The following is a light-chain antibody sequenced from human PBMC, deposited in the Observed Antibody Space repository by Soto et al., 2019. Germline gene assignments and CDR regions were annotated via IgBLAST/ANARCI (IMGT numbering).Light chain of an antibody. Sequence: EIVLTQSPGTLSLSPGERATLSCRASQSVSSSYLAWYQQKPGQAPRLLIYGASSSATGIPDRFSGSGSGTDFTLTISRLEPEDFAVYYCQQRSNWPHTFGQGTKLEIK. CDR3: QQRSNWPHT. V-gene: IGKV3D-20*02. J-gene: IGKJ2*01. CDR2: GAS. CDR1: QSVSSSY.